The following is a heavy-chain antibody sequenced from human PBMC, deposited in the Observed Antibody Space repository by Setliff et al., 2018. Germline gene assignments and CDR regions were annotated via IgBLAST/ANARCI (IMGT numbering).Heavy chain of an antibody. CDR1: DASIGGSGYY. J-gene: IGHJ3*02. Sequence: ASETLSLTCTVSDASIGGSGYYWGWIRQPPGKGPEWIGNIHYSGSTHYNPSLKSRVSISVDASKNQFSLKLTSVTAADTAVYFCARVPHIWFGELVTFDDAFDIWGQGTMVTVSS. V-gene: IGHV4-39*07. CDR2: IHYSGST. D-gene: IGHD3-10*01. CDR3: ARVPHIWFGELVTFDDAFDI.